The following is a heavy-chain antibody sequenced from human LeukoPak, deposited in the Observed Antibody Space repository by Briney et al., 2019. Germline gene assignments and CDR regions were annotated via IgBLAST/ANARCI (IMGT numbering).Heavy chain of an antibody. V-gene: IGHV3-66*02. CDR1: GFTVSSNY. J-gene: IGHJ6*03. D-gene: IGHD5-12*01. Sequence: PRGSLRLSCAASGFTVSSNYMSWVRQAPGKGLEWVSVIYSGGSTYYADSVKGRFTISRDNSKNTLYLQMNSLRAEDTAVYYCARERGYSGYALDYYYYYMDVWGKGTTVTVSS. CDR3: ARERGYSGYALDYYYYYMDV. CDR2: IYSGGST.